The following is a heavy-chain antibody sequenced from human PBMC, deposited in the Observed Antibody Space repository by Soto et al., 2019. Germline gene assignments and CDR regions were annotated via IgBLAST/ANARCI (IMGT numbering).Heavy chain of an antibody. J-gene: IGHJ6*02. CDR1: GFTFTSSA. CDR2: IVVGSGNT. D-gene: IGHD3-3*01. Sequence: GASVKVSCKASGFTFTSSAVQWVRQARGQRLEWIGWIVVGSGNTNYAQKFQERVTITRDMSTSTAYMELSSLRSEDTAVYYCAAGPLDYDFWSGYYGSGMDVWGQGTTVTVSS. V-gene: IGHV1-58*01. CDR3: AAGPLDYDFWSGYYGSGMDV.